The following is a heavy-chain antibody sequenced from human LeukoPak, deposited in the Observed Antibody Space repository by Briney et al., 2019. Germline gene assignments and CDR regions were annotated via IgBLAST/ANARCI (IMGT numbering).Heavy chain of an antibody. CDR1: GFTFSSYS. Sequence: GGSLRLSCAASGFTFSSYSMNWVRQAPGKGLEWVSSISSSSSYIYYADSVKGRFTISRDNAKNSLYLQMNSLRAEDTAVYYCARDPLSLGGYSRSWNYYYYGMDVWGQGSTVTVSS. J-gene: IGHJ6*02. D-gene: IGHD6-13*01. V-gene: IGHV3-21*01. CDR3: ARDPLSLGGYSRSWNYYYYGMDV. CDR2: ISSSSSYI.